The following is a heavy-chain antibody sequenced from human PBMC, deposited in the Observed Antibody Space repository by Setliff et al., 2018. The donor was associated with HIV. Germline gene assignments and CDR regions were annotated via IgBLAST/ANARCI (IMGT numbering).Heavy chain of an antibody. V-gene: IGHV1-18*01. D-gene: IGHD2-8*01. CDR1: GYTLRSHG. CDR3: ARVNDILLGYWVGYFDY. Sequence: SCKASGYTLRSHGISWVRQAPGQGLEWMGWISAYNGNTNYAQKFQGRVTLTTDTSTSTAYMELRSLRSDDTAVYYCARVNDILLGYWVGYFDYWGQGTLVTVSS. CDR2: ISAYNGNT. J-gene: IGHJ4*02.